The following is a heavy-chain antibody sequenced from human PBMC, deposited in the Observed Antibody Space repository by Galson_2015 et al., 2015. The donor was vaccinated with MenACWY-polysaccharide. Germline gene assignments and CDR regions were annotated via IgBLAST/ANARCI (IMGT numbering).Heavy chain of an antibody. Sequence: SVKVSCKASGYTFTTSAIHWVRQAPGQRLEWLGWINGGDGKSKYSQNFQDRITITRDTSASTVSMELSSLRSEDTAVYYCARTEAGDFRLDYWGQGTLVTVSS. CDR3: ARTEAGDFRLDY. V-gene: IGHV1-3*01. CDR1: GYTFTTSA. D-gene: IGHD6-19*01. J-gene: IGHJ4*02. CDR2: INGGDGKS.